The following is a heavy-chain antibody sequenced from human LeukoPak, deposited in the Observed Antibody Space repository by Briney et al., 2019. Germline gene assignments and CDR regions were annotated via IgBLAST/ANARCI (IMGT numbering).Heavy chain of an antibody. Sequence: ASVKVSCKASGYTFTGYYMHWVRQAPGQGLEWMGRINPNSGGTNYAQKFQGRVTMTRDTSISTAYMELSRLRSEDTAVYYCARDDPNECTNGVCYSRFDYWGQGTLVTVSS. CDR2: INPNSGGT. CDR3: ARDDPNECTNGVCYSRFDY. CDR1: GYTFTGYY. V-gene: IGHV1-2*06. J-gene: IGHJ4*02. D-gene: IGHD2-8*01.